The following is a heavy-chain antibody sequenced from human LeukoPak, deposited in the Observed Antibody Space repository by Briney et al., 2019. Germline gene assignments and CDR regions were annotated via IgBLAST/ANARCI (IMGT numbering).Heavy chain of an antibody. CDR2: IRYDGSNK. J-gene: IGHJ3*02. CDR3: AKKGPYDGYDDAFDI. CDR1: GFTFSSYG. D-gene: IGHD2-21*02. V-gene: IGHV3-30*02. Sequence: QTGGSLRLSCAASGFTFSSYGMHWVRQAPGKGLEWVAFIRYDGSNKYYADSVKGRFTISRDNSKNTLYLQMNSLRAEDTAVYYCAKKGPYDGYDDAFDIWGQGTMVTVSS.